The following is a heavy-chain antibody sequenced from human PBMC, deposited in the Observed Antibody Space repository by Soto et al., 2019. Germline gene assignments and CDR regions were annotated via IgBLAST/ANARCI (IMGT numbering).Heavy chain of an antibody. CDR2: INPNSGGT. V-gene: IGHV1-2*04. Sequence: ASVKVSCKASGYAFTDYYMHWVRQAPGQGLEWMGWINPNSGGTNYAQKFQGWVTMTSDTSISTAYMELNRDDTAMYYCARAYSSSDDFDYWGQGTLVTVSS. CDR1: GYAFTDYY. CDR3: ARAYSSSDDFDY. D-gene: IGHD3-22*01. J-gene: IGHJ4*02.